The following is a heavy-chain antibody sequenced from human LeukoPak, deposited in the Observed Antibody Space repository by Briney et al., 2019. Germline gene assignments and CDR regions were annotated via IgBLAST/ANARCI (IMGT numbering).Heavy chain of an antibody. CDR1: GGSISSSSYY. CDR3: ARDIKYNYYMDV. J-gene: IGHJ6*03. V-gene: IGHV4-39*07. D-gene: IGHD6-6*01. CDR2: IYYSGST. Sequence: TSETLSLTCTVSGGSISSSSYYWGWIRQPPGKGLEWIGSIYYSGSTYYNPSLKSRVTISVDTSKNQFSLKLSSVTAADTAVYYCARDIKYNYYMDVWGKGTTVTVSS.